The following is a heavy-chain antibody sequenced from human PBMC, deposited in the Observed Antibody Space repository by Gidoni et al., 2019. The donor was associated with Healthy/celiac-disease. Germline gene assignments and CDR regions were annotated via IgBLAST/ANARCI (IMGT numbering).Heavy chain of an antibody. CDR2: IYTSGST. Sequence: QVQLQESGPGLVKPSETPSLACTVSGVSFSSYYWSWIRQPAGKGLEWIGRIYTSGSTNYNPSLKSRVTMSVDTSKNQFSLKLSSVTAADTAVYYCARDRLYCSSTSCYTYYYYGMDVWGQGTTVTVSS. V-gene: IGHV4-4*07. J-gene: IGHJ6*02. CDR3: ARDRLYCSSTSCYTYYYYGMDV. D-gene: IGHD2-2*02. CDR1: GVSFSSYY.